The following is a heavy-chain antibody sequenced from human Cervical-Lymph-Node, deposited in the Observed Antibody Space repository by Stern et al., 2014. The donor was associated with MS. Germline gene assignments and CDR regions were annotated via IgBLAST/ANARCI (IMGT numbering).Heavy chain of an antibody. D-gene: IGHD3-16*01. CDR2: LYWGDDK. J-gene: IGHJ4*02. CDR3: AYRGRTGSFDS. V-gene: IGHV2-5*02. CDR1: GVGLSASGVG. Sequence: ESGPPLVKPTQTLALTCTFSGVGLSASGVGVGWIRQPPGKALEWLALLYWGDDKRYSPSLANRLNLIKDTSKSQVVLTMTNVDPVDTGTYYCAYRGRTGSFDSWGQGALVIVSS.